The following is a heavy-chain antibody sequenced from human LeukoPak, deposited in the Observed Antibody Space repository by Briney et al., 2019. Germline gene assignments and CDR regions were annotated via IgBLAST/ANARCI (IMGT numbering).Heavy chain of an antibody. Sequence: GGSLRLSCAAPGFTFSSYAMHWVRQAPGKGLEWVAVISYDGSNKYYADSVKGRFTISRDNSKNTLYLQMNSLRPDNTAVYYCAREPQYWGQGTLITVSS. J-gene: IGHJ4*02. V-gene: IGHV3-30-3*01. CDR1: GFTFSSYA. CDR3: AREPQY. CDR2: ISYDGSNK.